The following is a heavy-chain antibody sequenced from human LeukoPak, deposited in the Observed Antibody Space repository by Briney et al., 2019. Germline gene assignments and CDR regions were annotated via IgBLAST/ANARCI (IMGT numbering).Heavy chain of an antibody. D-gene: IGHD3-22*01. V-gene: IGHV3-48*04. Sequence: PGGSLRLSCVASGFAFNIYSMNWVRQAPGKGLEWVSYIKYGSSTIYYGDSVKGRFTISRDNVKNSLYLQVSSLRAEDTAVYYCARDLSTMIVVLNDAFDIWGQGTMVTVSS. CDR1: GFAFNIYS. CDR3: ARDLSTMIVVLNDAFDI. J-gene: IGHJ3*02. CDR2: IKYGSSTI.